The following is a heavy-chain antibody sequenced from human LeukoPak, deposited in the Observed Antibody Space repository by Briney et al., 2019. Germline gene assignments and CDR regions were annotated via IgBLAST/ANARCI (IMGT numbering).Heavy chain of an antibody. J-gene: IGHJ4*02. D-gene: IGHD6-19*01. V-gene: IGHV3-21*01. CDR2: ISSSSSYI. CDR3: ARDSPIAVAEGY. Sequence: GGSQRLSCAASVFTFSSYSMNWVRQAPGKGLEWVSSISSSSSYIYYADSVKGRFTISRDNAKNSLYLQMNSLRAEDTAVYYCARDSPIAVAEGYWGQGTLVTVSS. CDR1: VFTFSSYS.